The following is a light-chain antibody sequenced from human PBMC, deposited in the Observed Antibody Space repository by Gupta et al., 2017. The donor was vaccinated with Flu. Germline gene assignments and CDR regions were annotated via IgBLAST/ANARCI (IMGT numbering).Light chain of an antibody. J-gene: IGLJ1*01. CDR2: DVS. V-gene: IGLV2-14*01. CDR3: SSYTSSSTPLV. Sequence: QSALTQPASVSGSPGQSTTLSCTGTSSDVGGYNYVSWYQQHPGKAPKLMIYDVSNRPSGVSNRFSGSKSGNTASLTISGLQAEDEADYYCSSYTSSSTPLVFGTGTKVTVL. CDR1: SSDVGGYNY.